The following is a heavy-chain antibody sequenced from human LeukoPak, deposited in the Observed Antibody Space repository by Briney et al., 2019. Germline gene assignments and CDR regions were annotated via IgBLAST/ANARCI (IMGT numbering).Heavy chain of an antibody. CDR2: IIPVAGVT. CDR1: GGTFSNYA. V-gene: IGHV1-69*04. Sequence: SVKVSCKASGGTFSNYAIGWVRQAPGQGLEWMGRIIPVAGVTNNAQKFQGRVTITADTSTSTAYMELSNLISEDTAVYYCARDPGAYGDYFRPSGWDSWGKGTLVTISS. J-gene: IGHJ4*02. CDR3: ARDPGAYGDYFRPSGWDS. D-gene: IGHD4-17*01.